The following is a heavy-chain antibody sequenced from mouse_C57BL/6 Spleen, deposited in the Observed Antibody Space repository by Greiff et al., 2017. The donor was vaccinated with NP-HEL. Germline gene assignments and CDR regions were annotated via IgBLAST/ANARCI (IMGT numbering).Heavy chain of an antibody. J-gene: IGHJ4*01. CDR1: GYTFTDYY. D-gene: IGHD1-1*01. V-gene: IGHV1-84*01. CDR3: ALRGYLYAMDY. Sequence: VQGVESGPELVKPGASVKISCKASGYTFTDYYINWVKQRPGQGLEWIGWIYPGSGNTEYNEKFKGKATLTVDTSSSTAYMQLSSLTSEDSAVYFCALRGYLYAMDYWGQGTSVTVSS. CDR2: IYPGSGNT.